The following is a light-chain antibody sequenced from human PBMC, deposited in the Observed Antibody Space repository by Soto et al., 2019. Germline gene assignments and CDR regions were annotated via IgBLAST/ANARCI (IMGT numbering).Light chain of an antibody. V-gene: IGLV2-8*01. Sequence: QSALTQPPSASGSPGQSVAISCTGTSSDVGGQNYVSWYQQHPGKAPKLIIYAVTERPSGVPDRFSGSKPGNTASLTVSGLQTEDEADYYCSSHAGNNNYVFGTGTKVTVL. CDR2: AVT. CDR1: SSDVGGQNY. J-gene: IGLJ1*01. CDR3: SSHAGNNNYV.